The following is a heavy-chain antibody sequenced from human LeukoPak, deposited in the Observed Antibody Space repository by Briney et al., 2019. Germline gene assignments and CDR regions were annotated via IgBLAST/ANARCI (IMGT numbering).Heavy chain of an antibody. CDR3: ARDGYSSSHYYYYYGMDV. D-gene: IGHD6-6*01. Sequence: GRSLRLSCAASGFTFSSYAMHWVRQAPGKGLEWVAVISYGGSNKYYAGSVKGRFTISRDNSKNTLYLQMNSLRAEDTAVYYCARDGYSSSHYYYYYGMDVWGQGTTVTVSS. CDR2: ISYGGSNK. J-gene: IGHJ6*02. CDR1: GFTFSSYA. V-gene: IGHV3-30-3*01.